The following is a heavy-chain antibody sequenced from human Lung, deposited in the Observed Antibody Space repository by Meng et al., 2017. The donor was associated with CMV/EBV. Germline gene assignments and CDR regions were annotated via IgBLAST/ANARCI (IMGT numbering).Heavy chain of an antibody. CDR2: IYPSDSDT. D-gene: IGHD5-12*01. CDR3: ARKRGPPHNWFDP. Sequence: GEXXKISCKGSGYSFTSYWIGWVRQMPGKGLEWMGIIYPSDSDTRYSPSFQGQVTISADKSISTAYLQWSSLKASDTAMYYCARKRGPPHNWFDPWAQGNXVTVSS. J-gene: IGHJ5*02. V-gene: IGHV5-51*01. CDR1: GYSFTSYW.